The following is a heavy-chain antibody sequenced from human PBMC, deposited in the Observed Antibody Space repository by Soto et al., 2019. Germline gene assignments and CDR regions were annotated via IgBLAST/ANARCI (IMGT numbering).Heavy chain of an antibody. CDR1: GFTFVASN. J-gene: IGHJ4*02. V-gene: IGHV3-73*01. D-gene: IGHD3-9*01. CDR2: IGSKGETYAT. CDR3: SRDDSDWFFN. Sequence: PGGSKRLSYAASGFTFVASNLQWVRQASGKGLEWLGRIGSKGETYATTYAASVKGRFTISRDDSKKTAYLQMNNLESEDTAVYYCSRDDSDWFFNWGRGTLVTVSS.